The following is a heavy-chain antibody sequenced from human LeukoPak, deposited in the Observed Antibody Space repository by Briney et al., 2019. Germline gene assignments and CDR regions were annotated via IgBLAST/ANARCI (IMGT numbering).Heavy chain of an antibody. D-gene: IGHD2-2*03. CDR2: IVPILGIA. Sequence: ASVKVSCKAAGGTGSSYAISWVRQAPGQGLEWMGRIVPILGIANYAQKFQGRVTITADKSTSTAYMELSSLRSEDTAVYYCARVAGYCSSTSCYYMDVWGQGTTVTVSS. J-gene: IGHJ6*02. V-gene: IGHV1-69*04. CDR1: GGTGSSYA. CDR3: ARVAGYCSSTSCYYMDV.